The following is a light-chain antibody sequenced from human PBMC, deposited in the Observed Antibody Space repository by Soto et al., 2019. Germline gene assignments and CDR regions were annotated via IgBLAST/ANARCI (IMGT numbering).Light chain of an antibody. V-gene: IGKV3-20*01. CDR3: PQYGTSPRP. CDR1: QSFSSY. J-gene: IGKJ1*01. Sequence: EIVLTQSPATLSLSPGERATLSCRASQSFSSYLAWYQQKPGQAPRLLIYGASNRSTGIPDKFSGSGSGTDFTLTISILEPEDFAVYYCPQYGTSPRPFGQGTKVDI. CDR2: GAS.